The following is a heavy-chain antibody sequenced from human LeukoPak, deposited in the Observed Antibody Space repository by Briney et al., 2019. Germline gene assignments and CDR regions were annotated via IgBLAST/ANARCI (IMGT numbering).Heavy chain of an antibody. V-gene: IGHV4-30-2*01. J-gene: IGHJ5*02. D-gene: IGHD2-2*01. CDR1: GGSITSGGYY. CDR2: IFHSGST. CDR3: AREYCGTTSCYWFDP. Sequence: PSQTLSLTCTVSGGSITSGGYYWSWIRQPPGKGLEWIGYIFHSGSTSYNPSLKSRVTISVDRSKNQFSLNLSSVTAADTAVYYCAREYCGTTSCYWFDPWGQGTLVTVSS.